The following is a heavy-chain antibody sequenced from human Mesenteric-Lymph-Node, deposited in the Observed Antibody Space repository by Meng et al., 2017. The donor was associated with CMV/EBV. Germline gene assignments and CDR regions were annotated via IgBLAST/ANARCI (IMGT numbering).Heavy chain of an antibody. V-gene: IGHV3-33*08. D-gene: IGHD6-13*01. CDR1: GFTFSIYG. Sequence: GESLKISCAASGFTFSIYGMHWVRQAPGKGLEWVAVIWYDGSNKYYADSVKGRFTISRDNSENTLYLQMNSLRAEDTAVYYCASGIAPYFDYWGQGTLVTVSS. J-gene: IGHJ4*02. CDR3: ASGIAPYFDY. CDR2: IWYDGSNK.